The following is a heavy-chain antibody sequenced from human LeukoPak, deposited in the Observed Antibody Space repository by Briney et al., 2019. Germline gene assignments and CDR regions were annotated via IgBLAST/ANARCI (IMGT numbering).Heavy chain of an antibody. CDR3: AKDGVVVPAAEFDY. J-gene: IGHJ4*02. CDR1: GFTFSSYA. V-gene: IGHV3-23*01. CDR2: ISGGGGST. D-gene: IGHD2-2*01. Sequence: GGSLRLSCAASGFTFSSYAMSWVRQAPGKGLEWVSAISGGGGSTYYADSVKGRFTISRDNSKNTLYLQMNSLRAEDTAVYYCAKDGVVVPAAEFDYWGQGTLVTVSS.